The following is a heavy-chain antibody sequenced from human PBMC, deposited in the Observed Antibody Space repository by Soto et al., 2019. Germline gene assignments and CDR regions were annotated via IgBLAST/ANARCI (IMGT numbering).Heavy chain of an antibody. D-gene: IGHD6-6*01. CDR3: TLPYSSSWSRTSYYYYGMDV. Sequence: GGSLRLSCAASGFTFSGSAMHWVRQASGKGLEWVGRIRSKANSYATAYAASVKGRFTISRDDSKNTAYLQMNSLKTEDTAVYYCTLPYSSSWSRTSYYYYGMDVWGQGTTVTVSS. J-gene: IGHJ6*02. V-gene: IGHV3-73*01. CDR2: IRSKANSYAT. CDR1: GFTFSGSA.